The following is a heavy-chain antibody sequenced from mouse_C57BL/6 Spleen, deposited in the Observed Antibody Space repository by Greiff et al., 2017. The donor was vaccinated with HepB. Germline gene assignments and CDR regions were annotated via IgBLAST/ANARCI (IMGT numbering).Heavy chain of an antibody. D-gene: IGHD2-1*01. J-gene: IGHJ3*01. CDR3: ARPLYGNYLAWFAY. CDR1: GYTFTSYW. CDR2: IDPSDSYT. Sequence: QVQLQQPGAELVRPGTSVKLSCKASGYTFTSYWMHWVKQRPGQGLEWIGVIDPSDSYTNYNQKFKGKATLTVDTSSSTAYMQLSSLTSEDSAVYYCARPLYGNYLAWFAYWGQGTLVTVSA. V-gene: IGHV1-59*01.